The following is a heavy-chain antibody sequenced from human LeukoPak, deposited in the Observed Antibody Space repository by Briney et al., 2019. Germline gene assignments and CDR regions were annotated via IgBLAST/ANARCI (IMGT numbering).Heavy chain of an antibody. J-gene: IGHJ3*02. Sequence: ASVKVSCKASGYTFTSYGISWVRQAPGQGLEWMGWISVYNGNTNYAQKLQGRVTMTTDTSTSTAYMELRSLRSDDTAVYYCARTGESCGGDCDADAFDIWGQGTMVTVSS. D-gene: IGHD2-21*02. CDR2: ISVYNGNT. CDR3: ARTGESCGGDCDADAFDI. CDR1: GYTFTSYG. V-gene: IGHV1-18*01.